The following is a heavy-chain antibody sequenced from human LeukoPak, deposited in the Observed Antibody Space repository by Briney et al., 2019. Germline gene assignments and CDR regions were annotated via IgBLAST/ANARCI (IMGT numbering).Heavy chain of an antibody. V-gene: IGHV4-59*01. D-gene: IGHD6-6*01. CDR3: ARTYSSSVRFDY. J-gene: IGHJ4*02. CDR2: IYYSGST. Sequence: PSETLSLTCTVSGGSISSYYWSWIRQPPGKGLEWIGYIYYSGSTNYNPSLKSRVTISVDTSKNQFSLKLSSVTAADAAVYYCARTYSSSVRFDYWGQGTLVTVSS. CDR1: GGSISSYY.